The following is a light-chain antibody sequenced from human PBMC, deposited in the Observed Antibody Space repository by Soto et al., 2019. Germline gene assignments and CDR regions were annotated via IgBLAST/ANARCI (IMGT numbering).Light chain of an antibody. CDR3: QQQNSSSEA. CDR1: QTISSW. Sequence: DIQMTQSPSTLSASVGDRVTITCRASQTISSWLAWYQQKPGKAPKLLIYNASTLKSGVPSRFSGSGSGTEFIPTISSMQHADVATYYCQQQNSSSEAFGQGTKVELK. CDR2: NAS. V-gene: IGKV1-5*03. J-gene: IGKJ1*01.